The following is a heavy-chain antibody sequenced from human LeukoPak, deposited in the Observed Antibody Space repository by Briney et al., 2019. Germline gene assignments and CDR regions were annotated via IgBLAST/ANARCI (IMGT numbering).Heavy chain of an antibody. J-gene: IGHJ4*02. CDR1: GGSISSSSYY. CDR2: IYYSGCT. V-gene: IGHV4-39*07. Sequence: SETLSLTCTVSGGSISSSSYYWGWIRQPPGKGLEWIGSIYYSGCTYYNPSLKSRVTISVDTSKNQFSLKLSSVTAADTAVYYCARDSAPPGSFDYWGQGTLVTVSS. D-gene: IGHD1-26*01. CDR3: ARDSAPPGSFDY.